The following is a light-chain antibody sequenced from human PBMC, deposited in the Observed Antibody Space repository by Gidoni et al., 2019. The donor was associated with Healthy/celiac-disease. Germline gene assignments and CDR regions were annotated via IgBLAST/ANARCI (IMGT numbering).Light chain of an antibody. V-gene: IGKV1-39*01. CDR1: QSISSY. CDR3: QQSYSTPIT. J-gene: IGKJ5*01. Sequence: EIQMTQSPSSRSASVGDRVTITCRESQSISSYLNWYQQKPGKAPKLLIYAASSLQSGVPSRFSGSGSGTDFTLTISSLQPEDFATYYCQQSYSTPITFGQGTRLEIK. CDR2: AAS.